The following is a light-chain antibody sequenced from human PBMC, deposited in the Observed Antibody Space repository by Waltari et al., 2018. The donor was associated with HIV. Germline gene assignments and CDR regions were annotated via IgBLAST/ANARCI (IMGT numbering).Light chain of an antibody. J-gene: IGLJ3*02. V-gene: IGLV2-23*02. Sequence: QTALTQPASVSGSPGPSITISCTGTSSDVVAYNLVSWYQQHPGKAPRLIIYDVSEWPAGVSNRFTGSNSGNTASLTISGLQAEDEADYYCCSYVSEIVPCVFGGGTKLTVL. CDR1: SSDVVAYNL. CDR3: CSYVSEIVPCV. CDR2: DVS.